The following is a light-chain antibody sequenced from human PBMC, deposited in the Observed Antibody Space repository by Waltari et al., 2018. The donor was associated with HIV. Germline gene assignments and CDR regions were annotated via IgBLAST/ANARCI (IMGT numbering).Light chain of an antibody. CDR1: HTVNTN. V-gene: IGKV3-15*01. CDR2: GAA. Sequence: MPQSPATLFVSPGERVTLSSMSSHTVNTNLSGYQQKPGQAPRLLIYGAATRATGRPARCSGGGSATEVTRTIINLQSEDSAVYYCQQYNNGPPNTFGQGTKLEIK. CDR3: QQYNNGPPNT. J-gene: IGKJ2*01.